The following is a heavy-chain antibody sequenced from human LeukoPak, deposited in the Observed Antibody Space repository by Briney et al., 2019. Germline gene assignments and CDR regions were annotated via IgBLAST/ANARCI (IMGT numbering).Heavy chain of an antibody. CDR2: IIPIFGTA. Sequence: GASVKVSCKASGGTFSSYAISWVRQAPGQGLEWMGGIIPIFGTANYAQKFQGRVTITTDESTSTAYMELSSLRSEDTAVYYCARCPNTKRWFDPWGQGTRVTVSS. J-gene: IGHJ5*02. D-gene: IGHD2-8*01. V-gene: IGHV1-69*05. CDR1: GGTFSSYA. CDR3: ARCPNTKRWFDP.